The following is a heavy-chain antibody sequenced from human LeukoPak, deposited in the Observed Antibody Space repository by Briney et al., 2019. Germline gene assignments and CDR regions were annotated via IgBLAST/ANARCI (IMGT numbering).Heavy chain of an antibody. CDR1: GGSFSGYY. CDR2: INHSGST. Sequence: PSETLSLTCAVYGGSFSGYYWSWIRQPPGKGLEWIGEINHSGSTNYNPSLKSRVTISVDTSKNQFSLKLSSVTAADTAVYYCARGGLYSSSSDYWGQGTLVTVSS. D-gene: IGHD6-6*01. J-gene: IGHJ4*02. CDR3: ARGGLYSSSSDY. V-gene: IGHV4-34*01.